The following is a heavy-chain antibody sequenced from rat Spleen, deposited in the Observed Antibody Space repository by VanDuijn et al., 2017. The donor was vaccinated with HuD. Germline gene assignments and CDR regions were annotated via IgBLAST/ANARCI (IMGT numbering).Heavy chain of an antibody. J-gene: IGHJ3*01. V-gene: IGHV5-46*01. CDR1: GFTFSGFP. CDR2: ISSSGGTT. D-gene: IGHD4-1*01. Sequence: EVQLVESGGGLVQPGRSMKLSCAASGFTFSGFPMTWVRQAPTKGLEWVATISSSGGTTYYRDSVKGRFTISRDNAKRTLYLQMDSLRSEDTATYYCATLAYTGFAYWGQGTLVTVSS. CDR3: ATLAYTGFAY.